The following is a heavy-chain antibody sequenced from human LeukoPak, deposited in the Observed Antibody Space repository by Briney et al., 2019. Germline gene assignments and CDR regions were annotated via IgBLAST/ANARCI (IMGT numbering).Heavy chain of an antibody. Sequence: PGGSLRLSCAASGFTFSSYAMNWVRQAPGKGLEWVSTINYSGGSIYYADSVKGRFTISRDNSKNTLYLQMNSLRAEDTAVYYCARSLRPHCSSTSCYQIYYYYGMDVWGQGTTVTVSS. CDR1: GFTFSSYA. CDR3: ARSLRPHCSSTSCYQIYYYYGMDV. CDR2: INYSGGSI. D-gene: IGHD2-2*01. J-gene: IGHJ6*02. V-gene: IGHV3-23*01.